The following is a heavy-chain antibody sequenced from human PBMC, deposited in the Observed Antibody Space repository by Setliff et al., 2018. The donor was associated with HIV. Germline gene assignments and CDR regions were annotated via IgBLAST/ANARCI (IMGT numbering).Heavy chain of an antibody. D-gene: IGHD3-3*01. J-gene: IGHJ5*02. CDR2: TIPIFGTA. V-gene: IGHV1-69*13. CDR3: ARVLLVTNPVYGVVSNWFDP. CDR1: GGTFSSYA. Sequence: SVKVSCKASGGTFSSYAISWVRQAPGQGLEWMGGTIPIFGTANYAQKFQGRVTITADESTYTADMELSSLRSEDTAVYYCARVLLVTNPVYGVVSNWFDPWGQGTLVTVSS.